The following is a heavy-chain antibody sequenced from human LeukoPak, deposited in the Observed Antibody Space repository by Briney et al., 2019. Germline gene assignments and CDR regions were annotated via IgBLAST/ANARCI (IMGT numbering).Heavy chain of an antibody. CDR3: ARAVAAAAGTGKNWFDP. CDR1: GYTFTGYY. V-gene: IGHV1-2*02. J-gene: IGHJ5*02. CDR2: INPNSGGT. Sequence: GASVKVSCKASGYTFTGYYMHWVRQAPGQGLEWMGWINPNSGGTNYAQKFQGRVTMTRDTSISTAYMELSRLRSDDTAVYYCARAVAAAAGTGKNWFDPWGQGTLVTVSS. D-gene: IGHD6-13*01.